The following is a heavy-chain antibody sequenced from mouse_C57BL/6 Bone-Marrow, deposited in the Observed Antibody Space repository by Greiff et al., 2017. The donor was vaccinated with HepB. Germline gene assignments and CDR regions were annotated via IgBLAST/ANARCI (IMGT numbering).Heavy chain of an antibody. CDR1: GYTFTSYW. V-gene: IGHV1-72*01. CDR2: IDPNSGGT. D-gene: IGHD2-4*01. CDR3: ARWRLYYDYDEVNYYAMDY. Sequence: QVQLKQPGAELVKPGASVKLSCKASGYTFTSYWMHWVKQRPGRGLEWIGRIDPNSGGTKYNEKFKSKATLTVDKPSSTAYMQLSSLTSEDSAVYYCARWRLYYDYDEVNYYAMDYWGQGTSVTVSS. J-gene: IGHJ4*01.